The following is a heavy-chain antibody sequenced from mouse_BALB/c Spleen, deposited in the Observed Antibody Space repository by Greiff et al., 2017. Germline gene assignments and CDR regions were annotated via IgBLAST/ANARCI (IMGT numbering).Heavy chain of an antibody. J-gene: IGHJ3*01. D-gene: IGHD2-1*01. CDR3: ARPDGNYGFAY. V-gene: IGHV5-6*01. CDR1: GFTFSSYG. Sequence: EVQLVESGGDLVKPGGSLKLSCAASGFTFSSYGMSWVRQTPDKRLEWVATISSGGSYTYYPDSVKGRFTISRDNAKNTLYLQMSSLKSEDTAMYYCARPDGNYGFAYWGQGTLVTVSA. CDR2: ISSGGSYT.